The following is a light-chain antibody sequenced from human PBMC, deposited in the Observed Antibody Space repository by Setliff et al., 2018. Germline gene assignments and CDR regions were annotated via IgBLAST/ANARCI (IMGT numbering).Light chain of an antibody. CDR1: SSDIGAYDY. J-gene: IGLJ1*01. Sequence: QSVLTQPASVSGSPGQSITIYCIGSSSDIGAYDYVAWYQQHPGKAPKLMIYDVSHRPSGVSHGFSASKSGNTASLTISGLQVEDEADYYCSSYSTRTSLDVFGTGTKVTVL. CDR3: SSYSTRTSLDV. CDR2: DVS. V-gene: IGLV2-14*03.